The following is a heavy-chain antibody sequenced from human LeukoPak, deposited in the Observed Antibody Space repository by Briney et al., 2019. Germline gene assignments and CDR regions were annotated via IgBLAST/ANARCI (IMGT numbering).Heavy chain of an antibody. D-gene: IGHD2-2*01. J-gene: IGHJ3*02. V-gene: IGHV3-21*01. CDR3: ARGYCSSTSCYAFDI. Sequence: GGSLRLSCAASGFTFSSYSMNWVRQAPGKGLEWFSSISSSSSYIYYADSVKGRFTISRDNAKNSLYLPMTSLRAEDTAVYYCARGYCSSTSCYAFDIWGQGTMVTVSS. CDR2: ISSSSSYI. CDR1: GFTFSSYS.